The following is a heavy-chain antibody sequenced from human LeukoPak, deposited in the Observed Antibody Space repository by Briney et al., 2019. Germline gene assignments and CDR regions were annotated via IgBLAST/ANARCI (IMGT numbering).Heavy chain of an antibody. D-gene: IGHD3-10*01. CDR1: GGSISSYY. V-gene: IGHV4-59*08. Sequence: SETLSLTCTVSGGSISSYYWSWIRQPPGKGLEWIGYIYYSGSTNYNPSLKSRVTISVDTSKNQFSLKLSSVTAADTAVYYCARQDYYGSGSYYNWGQGTLVTVSP. CDR3: ARQDYYGSGSYYN. CDR2: IYYSGST. J-gene: IGHJ4*02.